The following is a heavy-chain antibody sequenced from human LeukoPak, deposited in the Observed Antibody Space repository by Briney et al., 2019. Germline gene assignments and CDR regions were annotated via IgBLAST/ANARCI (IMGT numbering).Heavy chain of an antibody. D-gene: IGHD4-23*01. CDR2: INPSGGST. Sequence: ASVKVSCKASGGTFSSYAISWVRQAPGQGLEWMGIINPSGGSTSYAQKFQGRVTMTRDMSTSADYMELSSLRSEDTAVYYCARDNSVEDTAWWFDPWGQGTLVTVSS. CDR1: GGTFSSYA. J-gene: IGHJ5*02. V-gene: IGHV1-46*01. CDR3: ARDNSVEDTAWWFDP.